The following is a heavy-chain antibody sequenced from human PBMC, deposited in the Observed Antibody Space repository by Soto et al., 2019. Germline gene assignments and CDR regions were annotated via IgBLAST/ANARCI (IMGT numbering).Heavy chain of an antibody. Sequence: PSETLSLTCNVSGASINTYYWSWIRQPPQKGLEWIGYIFHRGSTTYNPSLKSRVTISIDASKKYFSLRLNSVTAADTAVYYCAKGFYSGYDYGHFDYWGQGTLVTVSS. D-gene: IGHD5-12*01. CDR2: IFHRGST. J-gene: IGHJ4*02. CDR3: AKGFYSGYDYGHFDY. V-gene: IGHV4-59*12. CDR1: GASINTYY.